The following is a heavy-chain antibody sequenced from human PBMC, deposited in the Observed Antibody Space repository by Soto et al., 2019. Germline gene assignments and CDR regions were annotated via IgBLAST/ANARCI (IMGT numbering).Heavy chain of an antibody. J-gene: IGHJ5*02. V-gene: IGHV4-4*02. D-gene: IGHD6-13*01. Sequence: PSETLSLTCAVSSGSISSSNWWSWVRQPPGKGLEWIGEIYHSGSTNYNPSLKSRVTISVDKSKNQFSLKLSSVTAADTAVYYCAGREIGPSNGHSSSWTPRAGNWFDPWGQGTLVTVSS. CDR3: AGREIGPSNGHSSSWTPRAGNWFDP. CDR2: IYHSGST. CDR1: SGSISSSNW.